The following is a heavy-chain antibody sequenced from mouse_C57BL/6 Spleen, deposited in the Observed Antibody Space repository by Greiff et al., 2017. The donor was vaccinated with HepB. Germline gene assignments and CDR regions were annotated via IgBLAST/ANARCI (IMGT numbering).Heavy chain of an antibody. CDR2: IYPGSGNT. J-gene: IGHJ2*01. CDR1: GYTFTDYY. V-gene: IGHV1-76*01. CDR3: ARGGHFDY. Sequence: VQLQQSGAELVRPGASVKLSCKASGYTFTDYYINWVKQRPGQGLEWIARIYPGSGNTYYNEKFKGKATLTAEKSSSTAYMQLSSLTSEDSAVYFCARGGHFDYWGQGTTLTVSS.